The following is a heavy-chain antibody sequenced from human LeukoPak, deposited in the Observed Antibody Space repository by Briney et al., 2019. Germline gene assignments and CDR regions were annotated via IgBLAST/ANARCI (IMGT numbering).Heavy chain of an antibody. Sequence: GGSLRLSCAASGFTFSSHAMTWVRQAPGKGLEWVSGISGSGGSTYYADSVKGRFTISRDNSKNTLYLQMNSLRPEDTAVYYCAKAVVINMDRWGQGTQVTVSS. J-gene: IGHJ5*02. CDR1: GFTFSSHA. CDR2: ISGSGGST. CDR3: AKAVVINMDR. V-gene: IGHV3-23*01. D-gene: IGHD2-21*01.